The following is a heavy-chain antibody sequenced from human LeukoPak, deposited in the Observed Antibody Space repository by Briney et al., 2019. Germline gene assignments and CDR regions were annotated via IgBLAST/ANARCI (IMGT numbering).Heavy chain of an antibody. Sequence: ASVKVSCKASGYTFTSYGISWVRQAPGQGLEWMGWINPNSGGTNYAQKFQGRVTMTRDTSISTAYMELSRLRSDDTAVYYCARVSELHDAFDIWGQGTMVTVSS. J-gene: IGHJ3*02. CDR1: GYTFTSYG. V-gene: IGHV1-2*02. CDR3: ARVSELHDAFDI. CDR2: INPNSGGT. D-gene: IGHD1-26*01.